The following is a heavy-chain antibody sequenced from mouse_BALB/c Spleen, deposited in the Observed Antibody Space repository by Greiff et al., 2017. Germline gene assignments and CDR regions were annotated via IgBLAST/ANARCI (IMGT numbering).Heavy chain of an antibody. CDR2: IFPGTGTT. CDR3: ANSEG. CDR1: GYTFTSYW. Sequence: QVQLQQSGAELVKPGASVKLSCKTSGYTFTSYWIQWVKQRPGQGLGWIGEIFPGTGTTYYNEKFKGKATLTIDTSSSTAYMQLSSLTSEDSAFYFCANSEGWGQGTSVTVSS. V-gene: IGHV1S132*01. J-gene: IGHJ4*01.